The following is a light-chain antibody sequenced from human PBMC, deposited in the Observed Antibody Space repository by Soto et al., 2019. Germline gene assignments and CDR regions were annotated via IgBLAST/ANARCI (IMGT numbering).Light chain of an antibody. V-gene: IGKV3-11*01. CDR1: QRVSSY. J-gene: IGKJ3*01. CDR2: DAS. Sequence: EIVLTQSPATLSLSPGERATLSFRASQRVSSYLAWYQQKPGQAPRLLIYDASNRATGIPARFSGSGSGTDFTLTISSLEPEDFAVYYCQQRSNWPPRFTFGPGTKVDI. CDR3: QQRSNWPPRFT.